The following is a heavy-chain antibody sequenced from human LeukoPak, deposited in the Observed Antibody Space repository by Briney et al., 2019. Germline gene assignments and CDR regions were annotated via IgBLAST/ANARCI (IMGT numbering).Heavy chain of an antibody. V-gene: IGHV3-30*02. D-gene: IGHD2-15*01. Sequence: PGGSLRLSCAASGFPFSSYGMHWVRQAPGKGLEWVAFMRYDGSNKYYADSVKGRFTISRDNSKNTLFLQMNSLRAEDTAVYYCARAYCSGGSCYPYYYYMDVWGKGTTVTVSS. CDR1: GFPFSSYG. CDR2: MRYDGSNK. J-gene: IGHJ6*03. CDR3: ARAYCSGGSCYPYYYYMDV.